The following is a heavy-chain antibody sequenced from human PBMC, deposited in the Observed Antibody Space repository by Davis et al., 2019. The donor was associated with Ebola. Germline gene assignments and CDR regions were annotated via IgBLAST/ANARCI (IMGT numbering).Heavy chain of an antibody. Sequence: SETLSLTCTVSGGSISSTSYFWGWIRQPPGRGLEWIGSIYSSGSTDYNPSLRSRITISIDTSKNQFALSLTSVTAADTAVYHCATATSSGWPLGHYHMDVWGKGTTVTVSS. CDR3: ATATSSGWPLGHYHMDV. CDR1: GGSISSTSYF. J-gene: IGHJ6*03. D-gene: IGHD6-19*01. CDR2: IYSSGST. V-gene: IGHV4-39*06.